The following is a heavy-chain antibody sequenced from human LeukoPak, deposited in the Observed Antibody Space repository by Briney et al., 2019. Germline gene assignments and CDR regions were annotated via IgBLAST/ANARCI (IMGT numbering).Heavy chain of an antibody. CDR3: ARHGRMVIMSKFSTGIDQ. D-gene: IGHD2-8*01. CDR2: IYYTGMS. J-gene: IGHJ4*02. Sequence: PSETLSLTCTVPDGSISSYFWGWIRQPPGKGLEWIGYIYYTGMSNSKPSLKSRVTISMDTSKNQFSLQLSSVTAADTAIYYCARHGRMVIMSKFSTGIDQWGQGTLVTVSS. CDR1: DGSISSYF. V-gene: IGHV4-59*08.